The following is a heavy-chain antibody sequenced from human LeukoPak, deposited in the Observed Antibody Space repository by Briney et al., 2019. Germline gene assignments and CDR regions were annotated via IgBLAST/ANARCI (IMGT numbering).Heavy chain of an antibody. Sequence: GASVKVSCKASGYTFTGYYMHWVRQAPGQGLEWMGWINPNSGGTNYAQKFQGRVTMTRDTSISTAYMELSRLRSDDTAVYYCARVGRPTYYYDGGWFDPWGQGTLVTVSS. D-gene: IGHD3-22*01. J-gene: IGHJ5*02. CDR1: GYTFTGYY. CDR3: ARVGRPTYYYDGGWFDP. V-gene: IGHV1-2*02. CDR2: INPNSGGT.